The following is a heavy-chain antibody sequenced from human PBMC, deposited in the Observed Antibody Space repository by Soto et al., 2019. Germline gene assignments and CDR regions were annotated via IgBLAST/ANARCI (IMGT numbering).Heavy chain of an antibody. Sequence: QLQLVQSGAEVKKPGASVKVSCKASGYTFSSYGISCVRQAPGQGLEWRGWISAYNGNTNYAQKVQGRVTMTTDTSXXTASMELRSLRSADTAAYYCARAVSPYWEHDALDIWGQRRMVIVSS. J-gene: IGHJ3*02. D-gene: IGHD1-26*01. CDR1: GYTFSSYG. CDR3: ARAVSPYWEHDALDI. CDR2: ISAYNGNT. V-gene: IGHV1-18*01.